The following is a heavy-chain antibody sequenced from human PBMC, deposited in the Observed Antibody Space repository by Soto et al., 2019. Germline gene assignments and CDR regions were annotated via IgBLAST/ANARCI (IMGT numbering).Heavy chain of an antibody. CDR2: INPDTGGT. Sequence: QVQLVQSGAEVKGSGASVKVSCKASGYAFTAYYLHWVRQAAGHGLEWMGWINPDTGGTDSTQKFQGWVTMTRDTSLTTAYMELSNVKFDDTAVYYCARAVGRDGSNWDRGAFDYWGQGTLVTVSS. D-gene: IGHD4-4*01. CDR1: GYAFTAYY. V-gene: IGHV1-2*04. J-gene: IGHJ4*02. CDR3: ARAVGRDGSNWDRGAFDY.